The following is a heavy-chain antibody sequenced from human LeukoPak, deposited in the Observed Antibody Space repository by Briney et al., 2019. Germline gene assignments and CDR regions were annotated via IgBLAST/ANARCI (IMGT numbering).Heavy chain of an antibody. CDR3: ARVSYGNDATPFDY. CDR1: GYSFTAYY. J-gene: IGHJ4*02. CDR2: INPNSDYT. Sequence: GASVKVSCMASGYSFTAYYIHWLRQAPGQGLEWMGRINPNSDYTDYAQNFQGRVTMTRDTSISTAYMEVRRLRSDDTAVYYCARVSYGNDATPFDYWGQGTLVTVSS. V-gene: IGHV1-2*06. D-gene: IGHD3-16*01.